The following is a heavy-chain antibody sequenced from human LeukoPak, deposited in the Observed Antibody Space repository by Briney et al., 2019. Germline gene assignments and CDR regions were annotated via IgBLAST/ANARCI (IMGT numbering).Heavy chain of an antibody. CDR3: ASSLYSGSYGAADY. CDR1: GGSFSGYY. Sequence: PSETLSLTCAVYGGSFSGYYWSWIRQPPGKGLEWIGEINHSGSTNYNPSLKSRVTISVDTSKNQFSLKLSSVTAADTAVYYCASSLYSGSYGAADYWGQGTLVTVSS. D-gene: IGHD1-26*01. CDR2: INHSGST. J-gene: IGHJ4*02. V-gene: IGHV4-34*01.